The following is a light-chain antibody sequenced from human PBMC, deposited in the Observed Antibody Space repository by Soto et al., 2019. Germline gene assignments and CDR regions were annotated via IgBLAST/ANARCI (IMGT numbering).Light chain of an antibody. CDR3: SSYTSSTTVV. CDR2: EVT. Sequence: QSALTQPASVSGSPGQSITISCTGTSSDVGTYNYVSWFQHHPGKAPKLLIYEVTTRPSGVSNRFSGSKSGNTASLTISGLQAEDEADYYCSSYTSSTTVVFGGGTKVTVL. CDR1: SSDVGTYNY. J-gene: IGLJ3*02. V-gene: IGLV2-14*01.